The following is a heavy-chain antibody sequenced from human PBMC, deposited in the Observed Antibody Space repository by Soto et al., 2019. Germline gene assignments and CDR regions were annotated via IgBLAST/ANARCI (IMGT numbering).Heavy chain of an antibody. CDR1: GGTFSSYA. J-gene: IGHJ1*01. Sequence: QVQLVQSGAEVKKPGSSVKVSCKASGGTFSSYAISWVRQAPGQGLEWMGGIIPIFGTANYAQKFQGRVTITADESTSTAYMELSSLRSEDTAMYYCARDGFGDYRPAEYFQHWGQGTLVTVSS. CDR2: IIPIFGTA. CDR3: ARDGFGDYRPAEYFQH. V-gene: IGHV1-69*01. D-gene: IGHD4-17*01.